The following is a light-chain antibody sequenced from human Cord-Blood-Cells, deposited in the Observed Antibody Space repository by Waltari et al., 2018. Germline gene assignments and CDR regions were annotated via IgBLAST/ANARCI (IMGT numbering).Light chain of an antibody. CDR3: QQYYSYPLT. CDR2: AAS. J-gene: IGKJ4*01. Sequence: AIRLTQSPSSFSASTGDRVTITSRASQGISSYLAWYQQKPGKAPKLLISAASTLQSGVPSRFSGSGSGTDFTLTISCLQSEDFATYYCQQYYSYPLTFGGGTKVEIK. CDR1: QGISSY. V-gene: IGKV1-8*01.